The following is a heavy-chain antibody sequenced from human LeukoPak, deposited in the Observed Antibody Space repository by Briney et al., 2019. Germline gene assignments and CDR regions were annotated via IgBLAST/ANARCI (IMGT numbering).Heavy chain of an antibody. J-gene: IGHJ4*02. CDR1: GFTLSAHG. CDR3: AVYNWNSKRDLDY. CDR2: IKHDGSEK. V-gene: IGHV3-7*05. D-gene: IGHD1-7*01. Sequence: GMSLRLSCAASGFTLSAHGMHWVRQAPGKGLEWVANIKHDGSEKYYVGSVKGRFTISRDNAKNSLYLQMNSLRAEDTAVYYCAVYNWNSKRDLDYWGQGTLVTVSS.